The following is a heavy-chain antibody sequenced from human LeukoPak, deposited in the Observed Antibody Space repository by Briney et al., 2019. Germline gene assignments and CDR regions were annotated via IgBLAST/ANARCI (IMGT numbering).Heavy chain of an antibody. V-gene: IGHV4-34*01. Sequence: PSETLSLTCAVYGGSFSGYYWSWIRQPPGKGLEWIGEINHSGSTNYNPSLKSRVTISVDTSKNQFSLKLSSVTAVDTAVYYCARDLGLGNIDYWGQGTLVTVSS. CDR3: ARDLGLGNIDY. J-gene: IGHJ4*02. CDR2: INHSGST. CDR1: GGSFSGYY. D-gene: IGHD1-26*01.